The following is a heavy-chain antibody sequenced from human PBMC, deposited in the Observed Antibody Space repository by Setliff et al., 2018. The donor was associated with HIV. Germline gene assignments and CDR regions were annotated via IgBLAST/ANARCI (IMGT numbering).Heavy chain of an antibody. V-gene: IGHV3-53*01. J-gene: IGHJ4*02. CDR3: ARDRPYSGYPD. CDR1: GFTVSSNF. CDR2: INNSGTT. Sequence: GGSLRLSCAASGFTVSSNFMTWVRQAPGKGLEWVSVINNSGTTKYADSVKGRFTISRDNSKNTVFLQMNSLRADDTAVYYCARDRPYSGYPDWGQGTLVTVSS. D-gene: IGHD5-12*01.